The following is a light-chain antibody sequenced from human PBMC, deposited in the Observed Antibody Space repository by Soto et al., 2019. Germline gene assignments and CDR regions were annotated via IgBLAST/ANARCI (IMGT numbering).Light chain of an antibody. J-gene: IGKJ3*01. CDR2: AAS. V-gene: IGKV1-39*01. CDR1: QSISSY. Sequence: DIQMTQSPSSLSASVGDRVTITCRASQSISSYLNWYQQKPGKAPKLLIYAASSLQSGVPSRFSGVGSGTDFTLSISSRQPEDVATYYCQQRYRTPGPFTFGPGTKLDIK. CDR3: QQRYRTPGPFT.